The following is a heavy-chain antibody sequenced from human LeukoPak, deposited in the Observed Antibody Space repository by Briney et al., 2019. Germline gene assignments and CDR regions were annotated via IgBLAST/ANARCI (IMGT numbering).Heavy chain of an antibody. Sequence: GGSLRLSCAASGFTFSNAWMSWVRQAPGKGLEWVGRIKSNTDGGTTDYAAPVKGRFTISRDDSKNTLYVQMNSLKTEDTAVYYCTTGPYDYGSGTYYHWGQGTLVTVSS. CDR1: GFTFSNAW. CDR3: TTGPYDYGSGTYYH. J-gene: IGHJ4*02. CDR2: IKSNTDGGTT. V-gene: IGHV3-15*01. D-gene: IGHD3-10*01.